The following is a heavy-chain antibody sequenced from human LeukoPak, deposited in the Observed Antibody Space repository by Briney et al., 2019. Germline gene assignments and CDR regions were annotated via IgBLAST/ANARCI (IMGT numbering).Heavy chain of an antibody. Sequence: ASVKVSCKVSGYTLTELSMHWVRQAPGKGLEWMGGFDPEDGETIYAQKFKGKVTITEETYTDTANMELSSLKSEDRAVYYCAIVVRNAFDIWGQGTMVTVSS. CDR3: AIVVRNAFDI. CDR2: FDPEDGET. V-gene: IGHV1-24*01. D-gene: IGHD2-21*01. J-gene: IGHJ3*02. CDR1: GYTLTELS.